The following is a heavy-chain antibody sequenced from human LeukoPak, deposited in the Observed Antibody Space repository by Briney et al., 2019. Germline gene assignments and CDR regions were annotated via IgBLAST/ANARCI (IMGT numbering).Heavy chain of an antibody. CDR1: GSSFTNYW. V-gene: IGHV5-51*01. Sequence: NHGASLQISCQGSGSSFTNYWIGWVRPLPGKGLEWMGSIYPGDSDIRYNPSFQGQVTISADKSITTAYLQWSSLKASDTAMYFCTRRDGSRTIDFWGQGTLVTVAS. D-gene: IGHD2-2*01. J-gene: IGHJ4*02. CDR2: IYPGDSDI. CDR3: TRRDGSRTIDF.